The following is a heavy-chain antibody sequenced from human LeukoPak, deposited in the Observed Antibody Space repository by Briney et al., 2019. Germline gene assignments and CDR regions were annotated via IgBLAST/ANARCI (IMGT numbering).Heavy chain of an antibody. Sequence: GGSLRLSCAASEFTFSSYSMNWVRQAPGKGLEWVSSIRSSSSYIYYADSVKGRFTISRDNAKNSLYLQMNSLRAEDTAVYYCAREGGGSGSYGYYYYYMDVWGKGTTVTISS. CDR1: EFTFSSYS. V-gene: IGHV3-21*01. CDR2: IRSSSSYI. CDR3: AREGGGSGSYGYYYYYMDV. D-gene: IGHD3-10*01. J-gene: IGHJ6*03.